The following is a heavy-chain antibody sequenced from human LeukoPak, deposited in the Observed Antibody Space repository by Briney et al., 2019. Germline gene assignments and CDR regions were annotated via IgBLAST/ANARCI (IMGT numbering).Heavy chain of an antibody. CDR3: AKHMRATNTYSFFGLDV. CDR1: GFTFKDYG. V-gene: IGHV3-9*01. J-gene: IGHJ6*02. CDR2: INWNGGGT. D-gene: IGHD1-26*01. Sequence: LTGGSLRLSCAATGFTFKDYGMHWVRQPPGKGLEWVSSINWNGGGTDYADSVKGRFTISRDNAKNSLYLQLCSLRPEDTALYYCAKHMRATNTYSFFGLDVWGQGTTVTVSS.